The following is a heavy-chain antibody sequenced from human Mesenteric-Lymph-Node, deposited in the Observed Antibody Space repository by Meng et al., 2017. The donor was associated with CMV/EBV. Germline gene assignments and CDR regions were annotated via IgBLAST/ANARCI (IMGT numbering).Heavy chain of an antibody. CDR2: ISGSGYTT. V-gene: IGHV3-23*01. J-gene: IGHJ4*02. CDR3: AKRAGSNYIRFCDY. CDR1: GLTFGSYW. D-gene: IGHD4-11*01. Sequence: GESLKISCEVSGLTFGSYWMSWVRQAPGKGLEWVSAISGSGYTTDYADSVKGRFTISRDNSKNTLYLQMNSLRAEDTAVYYCAKRAGSNYIRFCDYWGQGTLVTVSS.